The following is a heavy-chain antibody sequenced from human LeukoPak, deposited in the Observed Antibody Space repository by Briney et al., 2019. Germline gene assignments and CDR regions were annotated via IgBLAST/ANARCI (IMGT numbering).Heavy chain of an antibody. V-gene: IGHV4-59*01. CDR3: ARVTYYYDSSGYAIDY. J-gene: IGHJ4*02. CDR1: GGSISSYY. CDR2: IYYSGST. D-gene: IGHD3-22*01. Sequence: SETLSHTCTVSGGSISSYYWSWIRQPPGKGLEWIGYIYYSGSTNYNPSLKSRVTISVDTSKNQFSLKLSSVTAADTAVYYCARVTYYYDSSGYAIDYWGQGTLVTVSS.